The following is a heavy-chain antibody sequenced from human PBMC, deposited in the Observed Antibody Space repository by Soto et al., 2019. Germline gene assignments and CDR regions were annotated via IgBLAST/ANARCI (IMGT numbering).Heavy chain of an antibody. D-gene: IGHD3-22*01. J-gene: IGHJ4*02. V-gene: IGHV4-59*01. Sequence: SETLSLTCSVSGGSISDYYWSWIRQPPGKGLEWIGYTYYGWNTNYNPSLKSRVTISVDTSKNQFSLKLISVTAADTAVYYCARDREYYDSSGLYFDYWGQGTLVTVSS. CDR3: ARDREYYDSSGLYFDY. CDR1: GGSISDYY. CDR2: TYYGWNT.